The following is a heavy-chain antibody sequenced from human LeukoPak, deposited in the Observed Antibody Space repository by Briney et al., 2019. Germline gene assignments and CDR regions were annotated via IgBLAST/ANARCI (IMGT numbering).Heavy chain of an antibody. CDR1: GFTFSSYW. Sequence: PGGSLRLSCAASGFTFSSYWMNWARQAPGKGLEWVSAISGSGGSTYYADSVKGRFTISRDNSKNTLYLQMNSLRAEDTAVYYCAKDPNLGYCSGGSCSYPYYFDYWGQGTLVTVSS. CDR2: ISGSGGST. V-gene: IGHV3-23*01. CDR3: AKDPNLGYCSGGSCSYPYYFDY. D-gene: IGHD2-15*01. J-gene: IGHJ4*02.